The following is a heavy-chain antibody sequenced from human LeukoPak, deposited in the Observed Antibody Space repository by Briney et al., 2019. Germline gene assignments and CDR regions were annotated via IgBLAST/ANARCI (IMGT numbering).Heavy chain of an antibody. V-gene: IGHV3-7*03. Sequence: SGGSLRLSCVASGFTFGKYWMSWVRQAPGKGLEWVVNIKLDGSEKNYVDSVKGRFTISRDNTKNSLYLQMNSLRAEDTAVFYCARDQYDTWSRRGNFDSWGQGTLVIVSS. CDR1: GFTFGKYW. J-gene: IGHJ4*02. CDR2: IKLDGSEK. CDR3: ARDQYDTWSRRGNFDS. D-gene: IGHD3-3*01.